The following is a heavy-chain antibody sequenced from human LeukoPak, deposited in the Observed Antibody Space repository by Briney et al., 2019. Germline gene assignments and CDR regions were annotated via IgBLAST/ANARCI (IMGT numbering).Heavy chain of an antibody. D-gene: IGHD3-3*01. CDR2: IYYSGST. CDR3: ARSPPKSFGVVPYYYYYMDV. V-gene: IGHV4-39*01. Sequence: PSETLSLTCTVSGGSISSSSYYWGWIRQPPGKGLEWIGSIYYSGSTYYNPSLKSRVTISVDTSKNQFSLKLSSVTAADAAVYYCARSPPKSFGVVPYYYYYMDVWGKGTTVTVSS. J-gene: IGHJ6*03. CDR1: GGSISSSSYY.